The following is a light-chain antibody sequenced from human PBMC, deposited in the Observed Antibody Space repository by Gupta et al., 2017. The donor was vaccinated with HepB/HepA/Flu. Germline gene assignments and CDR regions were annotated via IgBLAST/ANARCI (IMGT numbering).Light chain of an antibody. CDR1: SSDVGGYNY. J-gene: IGLJ2*01. V-gene: IGLV2-14*01. CDR3: SSFTSSKTVI. Sequence: QSALTQPASVSGSPGQSITISCTGTSSDVGGYNYVSWYQQHPGKVPKVMIYDVSNRPSGISNRFSGSKSGNTASLTISGLQAEDEADYYCSSFTSSKTVIFGGGTKLTV. CDR2: DVS.